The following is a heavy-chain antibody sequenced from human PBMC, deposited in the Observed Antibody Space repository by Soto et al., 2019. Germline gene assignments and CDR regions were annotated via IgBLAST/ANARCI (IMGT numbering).Heavy chain of an antibody. CDR3: CTSYGYYYYGMDV. CDR2: ISYDGSNK. V-gene: IGHV3-30-3*01. Sequence: PGGSLRLSCAASGFTFCSYSLHWVRQAPGKGQEWVAVISYDGSNKYYADSVKGRFTISRDNSKNTLYLQMNSLRAGDTAVYYCCTSYGYYYYGMDVWGQGTTVTVSS. J-gene: IGHJ6*02. D-gene: IGHD5-18*01. CDR1: GFTFCSYS.